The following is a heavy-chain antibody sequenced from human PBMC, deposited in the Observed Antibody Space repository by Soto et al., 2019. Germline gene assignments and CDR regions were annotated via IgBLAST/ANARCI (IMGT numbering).Heavy chain of an antibody. CDR3: ARGITGTTGPPFDY. CDR2: INPNSGGT. J-gene: IGHJ4*02. Sequence: GGSVKVSCKASGYTFTGYYMHWVRQAPGQGLEWMGWINPNSGGTNYAQKFQGRVTMTRDTSISTAYMELSRLRSDDTAVYYCARGITGTTGPPFDYWGQGTLVTVSS. CDR1: GYTFTGYY. V-gene: IGHV1-2*02. D-gene: IGHD1-7*01.